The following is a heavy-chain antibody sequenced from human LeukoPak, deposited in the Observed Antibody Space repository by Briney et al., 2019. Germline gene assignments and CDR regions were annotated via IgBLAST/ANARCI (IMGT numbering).Heavy chain of an antibody. CDR3: AKDLYCSSTSCYMDV. CDR2: ISGSGSST. CDR1: GFTFSSYA. V-gene: IGHV3-23*01. Sequence: GGSLRLSCAASGFTFSSYAMSWVRQAPGKGLEWVSTISGSGSSTYYADSVKGRFTISRDNSNNTPYLQMNSLRAEDTAVYYCAKDLYCSSTSCYMDVWGQGTLVTVSS. J-gene: IGHJ4*02. D-gene: IGHD2-2*01.